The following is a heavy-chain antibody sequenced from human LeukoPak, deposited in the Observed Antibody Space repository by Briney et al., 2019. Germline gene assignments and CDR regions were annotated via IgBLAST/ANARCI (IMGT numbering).Heavy chain of an antibody. CDR1: GFTFSDYY. D-gene: IGHD7-27*01. J-gene: IGHJ3*02. CDR3: ARDLALGIDAFDI. V-gene: IGHV3-11*04. CDR2: ISGSGTTI. Sequence: GGSLRLSCAASGFTFSDYYVTWIRQAPGKGLEWVSYISGSGTTIYYAGSVKGRFTVSRDNAKNSLFLQMNSLRSEDTAVYYCARDLALGIDAFDIWGQGTMVTVSS.